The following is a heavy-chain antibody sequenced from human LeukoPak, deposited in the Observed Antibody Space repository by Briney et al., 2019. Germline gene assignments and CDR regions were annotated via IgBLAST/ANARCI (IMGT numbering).Heavy chain of an antibody. Sequence: ASVKVSCKASDYTFTSYGINWVRQAPGQGLEWVGWISTYNGNTNYAQKLQGRVTMTTDTSTRTAYMELRSLRSDDTAVYYCASQYSGYANDYWGQGTLVTVSS. V-gene: IGHV1-18*01. J-gene: IGHJ4*02. D-gene: IGHD5-12*01. CDR3: ASQYSGYANDY. CDR2: ISTYNGNT. CDR1: DYTFTSYG.